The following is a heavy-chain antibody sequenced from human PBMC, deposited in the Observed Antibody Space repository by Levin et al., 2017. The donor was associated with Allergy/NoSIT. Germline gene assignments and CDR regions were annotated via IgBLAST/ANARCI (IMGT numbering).Heavy chain of an antibody. V-gene: IGHV1-46*03. CDR2: INPSGGST. J-gene: IGHJ2*01. Sequence: GESLKISCKASGYTFTSYYMHWVRQAPGQGLEWMGIINPSGGSTSYAQKFQGRVTMTRDTSTSTVYMELSSLRSEDTAVYYCARGPLDQLLWPWYFDLWGRGTLVTVSS. CDR1: GYTFTSYY. D-gene: IGHD2-2*01. CDR3: ARGPLDQLLWPWYFDL.